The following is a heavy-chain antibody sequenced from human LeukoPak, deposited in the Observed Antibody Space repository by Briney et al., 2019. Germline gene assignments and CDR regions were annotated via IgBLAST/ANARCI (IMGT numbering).Heavy chain of an antibody. D-gene: IGHD3-10*01. V-gene: IGHV3-23*01. CDR3: AKVMKGSERLTMVRGVIIKTAGLYYMDV. Sequence: GGSLRLSXAASGFTLSSYAMSWVRQAPGKGLEWVSSISASGGSTKYADSVKGRFTISRDNSKNTVYLQMNSLRAEDTAVYYCAKVMKGSERLTMVRGVIIKTAGLYYMDVWGKGTTVTVSS. J-gene: IGHJ6*03. CDR1: GFTLSSYA. CDR2: ISASGGST.